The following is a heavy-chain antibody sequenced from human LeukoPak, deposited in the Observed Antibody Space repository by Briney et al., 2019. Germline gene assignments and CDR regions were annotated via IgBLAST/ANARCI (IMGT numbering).Heavy chain of an antibody. CDR2: ISYDGSKK. Sequence: GGSLRLSCAASGFTFSSYGMHWVSQAPGKGLEWVAVISYDGSKKYYADSVKGRFTISRDNSKNTLYLQMNSLRAEDTAVYYCARGGSRQYNFWGQGTLVTVSS. J-gene: IGHJ4*02. CDR1: GFTFSSYG. V-gene: IGHV3-30*03. D-gene: IGHD5-18*01. CDR3: ARGGSRQYNF.